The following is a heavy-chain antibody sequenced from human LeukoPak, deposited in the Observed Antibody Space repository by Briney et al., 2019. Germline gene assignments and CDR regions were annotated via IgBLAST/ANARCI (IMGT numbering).Heavy chain of an antibody. Sequence: ASVKVSCKASGYTFTSYYMHWVRQAPGQGLEWMGIINPSGGSTSYAQKFQGRVTMTRDTSTSTVYTELSSLRSEDTAVYYCARGLVGATRRANWYFDLWGRGTLVTVSS. D-gene: IGHD1-26*01. CDR2: INPSGGST. V-gene: IGHV1-46*01. CDR3: ARGLVGATRRANWYFDL. J-gene: IGHJ2*01. CDR1: GYTFTSYY.